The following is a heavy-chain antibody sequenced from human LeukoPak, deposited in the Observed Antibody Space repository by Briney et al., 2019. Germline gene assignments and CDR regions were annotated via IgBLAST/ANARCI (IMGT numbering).Heavy chain of an antibody. J-gene: IGHJ3*02. CDR3: TSPPFGEFEDDAFDI. CDR2: IRSKANSYAT. Sequence: GGSLRLSCAASGFTFSGSAMHWVRQASGKGLEWVGRIRSKANSYATAYAASVKGRFTISRDDSKNTAYLQMNSLKTEDTAVYYCTSPPFGEFEDDAFDIWGQGTMVTVSS. D-gene: IGHD3-10*01. V-gene: IGHV3-73*01. CDR1: GFTFSGSA.